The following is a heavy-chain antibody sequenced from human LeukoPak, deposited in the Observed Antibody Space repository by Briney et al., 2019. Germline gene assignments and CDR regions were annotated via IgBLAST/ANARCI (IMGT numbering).Heavy chain of an antibody. J-gene: IGHJ4*02. CDR1: GFTFNSYG. V-gene: IGHV3-30*02. Sequence: PGRSLRLSCAASGFTFNSYGMHWVRQAPGKGLEWVAFIRFDGTNKYYADSVKGRFTISRDNSKNTLYLQMNSLRAEDTAVYYCARGRYYYDSSGYSGYFDYWGQGTLVTVSS. CDR2: IRFDGTNK. D-gene: IGHD3-22*01. CDR3: ARGRYYYDSSGYSGYFDY.